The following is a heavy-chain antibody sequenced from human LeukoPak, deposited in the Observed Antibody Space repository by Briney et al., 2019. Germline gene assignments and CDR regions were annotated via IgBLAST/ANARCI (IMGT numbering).Heavy chain of an antibody. J-gene: IGHJ3*02. D-gene: IGHD3-3*01. CDR1: GYTFTSYG. CDR2: ISAYNGNT. V-gene: IGHV1-18*01. CDR3: ARTEPGFWSGYPSPHDAFDI. Sequence: VASVKVSCKASGYTFTSYGISWVRQAPGQGLEWMGWISAYNGNTNYAQKLQGRVTMTTDTSTSTAYMELRSLRSDDTAVYYCARTEPGFWSGYPSPHDAFDIWGQGTMVAVSS.